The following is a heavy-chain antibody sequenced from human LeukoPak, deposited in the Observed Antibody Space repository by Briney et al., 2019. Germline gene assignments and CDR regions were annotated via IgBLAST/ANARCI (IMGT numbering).Heavy chain of an antibody. D-gene: IGHD4-23*01. J-gene: IGHJ4*02. CDR1: GYTFTSYY. Sequence: GASVKVSCKASGYTFTSYYMHWVRQAPGQGLEWMGIINPSGGSTSYAQKFQGRVTMTRDTSTSTVYMELSSLRSEDTAVYYCARVSSGGLRWYDEPLDYWGQGTLVTVSS. V-gene: IGHV1-46*01. CDR2: INPSGGST. CDR3: ARVSSGGLRWYDEPLDY.